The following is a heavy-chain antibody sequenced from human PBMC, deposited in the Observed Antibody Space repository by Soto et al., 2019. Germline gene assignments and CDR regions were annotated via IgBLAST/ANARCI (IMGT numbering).Heavy chain of an antibody. V-gene: IGHV3-7*03. CDR1: GFTFSNYW. CDR3: ASFLKFSDFWSGFFDY. CDR2: IKEDGSEK. Sequence: EVQLVESGGDLVQPGGSLRLSCAASGFTFSNYWMTWVRQAPGKGLEWVANIKEDGSEKYLVDSVKGRFTISRDNGKNSLYLQMNSLRVEDTAMYYCASFLKFSDFWSGFFDYWGQGTLVTVSS. D-gene: IGHD3-3*01. J-gene: IGHJ4*02.